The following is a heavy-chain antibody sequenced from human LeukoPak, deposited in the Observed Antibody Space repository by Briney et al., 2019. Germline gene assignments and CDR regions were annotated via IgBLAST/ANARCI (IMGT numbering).Heavy chain of an antibody. CDR2: IYYSGST. Sequence: SETLSLTCTVSGGSISSSSYYWGWIRQPPGKGLEWIGYIYYSGSTNYNPSLKSRVTISVDTSKNQFSLKLSSVTAADTAVYYCARGLQQWLVRGHYFDYWGQGTLVTVSS. V-gene: IGHV4-61*05. CDR1: GGSISSSSYY. J-gene: IGHJ4*02. D-gene: IGHD6-19*01. CDR3: ARGLQQWLVRGHYFDY.